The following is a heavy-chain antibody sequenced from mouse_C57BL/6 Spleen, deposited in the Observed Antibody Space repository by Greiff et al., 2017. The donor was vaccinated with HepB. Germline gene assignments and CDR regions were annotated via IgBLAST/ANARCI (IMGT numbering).Heavy chain of an antibody. CDR1: GYTFTSYG. V-gene: IGHV1-81*01. Sequence: QVHVKQSGAELARPGASVKLSCKASGYTFTSYGISWVKQRTGQGLEWIGEIYPRSGNTYYNEKFKGKATLTADKSSSTAYMELRSLTSEDSAVYFCARRGYGSSYGFDYWGQGTTLTVSS. J-gene: IGHJ2*01. CDR3: ARRGYGSSYGFDY. D-gene: IGHD1-1*01. CDR2: IYPRSGNT.